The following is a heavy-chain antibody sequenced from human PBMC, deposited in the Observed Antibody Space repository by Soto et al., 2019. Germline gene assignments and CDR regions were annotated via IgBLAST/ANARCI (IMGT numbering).Heavy chain of an antibody. CDR2: IYPGDSDT. J-gene: IGHJ6*02. CDR1: GYSFTSYW. D-gene: IGHD1-1*01. Sequence: PGESLKISCKGSGYSFTSYWIGWVRQMPGKGLEWMGIIYPGDSDTRYSPSFQGQVTISADKSISTAYLQWSSLKASDTAMYYCARHQDDPTYGMDVWGQGTTVTVSS. CDR3: ARHQDDPTYGMDV. V-gene: IGHV5-51*01.